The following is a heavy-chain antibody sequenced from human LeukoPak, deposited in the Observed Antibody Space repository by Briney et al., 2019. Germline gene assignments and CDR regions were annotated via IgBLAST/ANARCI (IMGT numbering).Heavy chain of an antibody. Sequence: SQTLSLTCALSGDSVSSNSVAWNWIRQSPSRGLEWLGRTYYRSKWYNDYAVYVKSRITINPDTSKNQFSLQLNSVTPDDTAVYYCARGNIAAAGYNWFDPWGQGNLVTVSS. CDR1: GDSVSSNSVA. CDR2: TYYRSKWYN. CDR3: ARGNIAAAGYNWFDP. D-gene: IGHD6-25*01. V-gene: IGHV6-1*01. J-gene: IGHJ5*02.